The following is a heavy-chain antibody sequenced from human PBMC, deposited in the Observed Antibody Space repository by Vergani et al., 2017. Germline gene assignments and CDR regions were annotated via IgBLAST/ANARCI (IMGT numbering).Heavy chain of an antibody. CDR2: IYYSGST. CDR3: ARGKGVVQLWYPSWYFVL. D-gene: IGHD5-18*01. J-gene: IGHJ2*01. V-gene: IGHV4-30-4*08. Sequence: QVQLQESGPGLVKPSQTLSLTCTVSGGPISSGDYYWSWIRQPPGKGLEWIGYIYYSGSTYYNPSLKRRVTISVDTSKNQFSLKLSSVTAADTAVYYCARGKGVVQLWYPSWYFVLWGRGTLVTVSS. CDR1: GGPISSGDYY.